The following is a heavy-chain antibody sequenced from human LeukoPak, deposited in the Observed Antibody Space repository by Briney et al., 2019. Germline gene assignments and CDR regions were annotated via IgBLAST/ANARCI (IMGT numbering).Heavy chain of an antibody. J-gene: IGHJ4*02. CDR2: INPNSGGT. CDR1: GYTFTCYY. D-gene: IGHD5-18*01. V-gene: IGHV1-2*02. CDR3: ARDKSVDTEYFDY. Sequence: ASVKVSCKASGYTFTCYYMHWVRQAPGQGLEWMGWINPNSGGTNYAQKFQGRVTMTRDTSISTAYMELSRLRSDDTAVYYCARDKSVDTEYFDYWGQGTLVTVSS.